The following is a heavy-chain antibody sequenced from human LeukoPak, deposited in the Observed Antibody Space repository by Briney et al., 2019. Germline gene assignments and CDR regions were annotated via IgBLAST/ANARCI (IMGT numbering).Heavy chain of an antibody. CDR2: INPSGGST. Sequence: ASVKVSCKASGYTFTSYYMHWVRQAPGQGLEWMGIINPSGGSTSYAQKFQGRVTMTGDTSTSTVYMELSSLRSEDTAVYYCARGISYITMIVVVITGDAFDIWGQGTMVTVSS. J-gene: IGHJ3*02. D-gene: IGHD3-22*01. CDR1: GYTFTSYY. CDR3: ARGISYITMIVVVITGDAFDI. V-gene: IGHV1-46*01.